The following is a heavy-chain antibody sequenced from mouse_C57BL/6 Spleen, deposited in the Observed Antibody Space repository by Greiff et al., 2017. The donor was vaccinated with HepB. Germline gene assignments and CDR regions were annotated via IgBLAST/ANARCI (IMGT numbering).Heavy chain of an antibody. V-gene: IGHV3-6*01. CDR1: GYSITSGYY. Sequence: EVKLQESGPGLVKPSQSLSLTCSVTGYSITSGYYWNWIRQFPGNKLEWMGYISYDGSNNYNPSLKNRISITRDTSKNQFFLKLNSVTTEDTATYYCARGRAYYGLYYFDYWGQGTTLTVAS. J-gene: IGHJ2*01. D-gene: IGHD1-2*01. CDR2: ISYDGSN. CDR3: ARGRAYYGLYYFDY.